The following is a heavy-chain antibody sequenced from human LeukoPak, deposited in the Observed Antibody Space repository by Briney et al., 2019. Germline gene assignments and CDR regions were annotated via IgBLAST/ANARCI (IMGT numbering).Heavy chain of an antibody. CDR2: IYPGDPDT. CDR3: ARTFGGVIDSYDY. J-gene: IGHJ4*02. D-gene: IGHD3-16*02. V-gene: IGHV5-51*01. CDR1: GYNFNIYS. Sequence: GESLKISCRGSGYNFNIYSIGWVRQMPGKGLEWMGIIYPGDPDTKYSPSFQGQVTISADKSISTAYLQWSSLKASDTAMYYCARTFGGVIDSYDYWGQGTLVTVSS.